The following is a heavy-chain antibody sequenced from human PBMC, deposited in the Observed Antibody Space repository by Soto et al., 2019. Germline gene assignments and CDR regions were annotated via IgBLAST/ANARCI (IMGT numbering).Heavy chain of an antibody. CDR1: GFTFTNYD. V-gene: IGHV3-33*01. CDR3: ARAPHYYYYGMDV. CDR2: IWFDGSNK. J-gene: IGHJ6*02. Sequence: GSLRLSCVASGFTFTNYDMHWVRQAPGKGLEWVALIWFDGSNKYYVDSVKGRFTISRDNSENTLYLQMNSLRAEDTAVYYCARAPHYYYYGMDVWGQGTTVTVSS.